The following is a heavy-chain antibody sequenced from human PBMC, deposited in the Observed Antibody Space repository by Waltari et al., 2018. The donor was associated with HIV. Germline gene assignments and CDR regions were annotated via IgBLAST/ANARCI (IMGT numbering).Heavy chain of an antibody. CDR2: IYTSGST. D-gene: IGHD6-13*01. CDR3: ARFVGSSWVHGMDV. J-gene: IGHJ6*02. V-gene: IGHV4-4*07. Sequence: QVQLQESGPGLAKPSETLSLTCTVSGVSISSYYWLWIRPPAGKGLEWIGRIYTSGSTNYNPSLKSRVTMSVDTSKNQFSLKLSSVTAADTAVYYCARFVGSSWVHGMDVWGQGTTVTVSS. CDR1: GVSISSYY.